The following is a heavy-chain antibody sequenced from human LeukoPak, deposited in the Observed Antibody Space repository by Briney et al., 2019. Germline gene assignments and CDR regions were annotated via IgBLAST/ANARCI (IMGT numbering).Heavy chain of an antibody. Sequence: SEALSLTCAVYGGSFSGYYWSWIRQPPGKGLEWIGEINHSGSTNYNPSLKSRVTISVDTSKNQFSLKLSSVTAADTAVYHCARGYCSSTSCYGFADYWGQGTLVTVSS. V-gene: IGHV4-34*01. CDR1: GGSFSGYY. CDR3: ARGYCSSTSCYGFADY. J-gene: IGHJ4*02. CDR2: INHSGST. D-gene: IGHD2-2*01.